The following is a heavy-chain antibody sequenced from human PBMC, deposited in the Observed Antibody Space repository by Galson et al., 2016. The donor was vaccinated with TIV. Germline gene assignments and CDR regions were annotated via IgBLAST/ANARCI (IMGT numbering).Heavy chain of an antibody. D-gene: IGHD5-24*01. Sequence: SVKVSCKASGDIFRSYGISWVRQAPGQGLEWMGAIIPLFGTVKYEQTFQGRLTITTDESTGTVYMELSSLTSEDTAIYYCARHGEMSTMTYSYKYGLDVWGQGTTVTVSS. J-gene: IGHJ6*02. V-gene: IGHV1-69*05. CDR1: GDIFRSYG. CDR2: IIPLFGTV. CDR3: ARHGEMSTMTYSYKYGLDV.